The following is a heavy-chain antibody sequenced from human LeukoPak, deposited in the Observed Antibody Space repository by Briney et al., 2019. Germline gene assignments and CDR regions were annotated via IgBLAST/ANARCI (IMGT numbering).Heavy chain of an antibody. CDR1: GGSFSGYY. CDR3: AREASEGNYFDY. J-gene: IGHJ4*02. Sequence: SETLSLTCAVYGGSFSGYYWSWIRQPPGKGLEWIGYIYYSGSTNYNPSLKSRVTISVDTSKNQFSLKLSSVTAADTAVYYCAREASEGNYFDYWGQGTLVTVSS. D-gene: IGHD1-14*01. V-gene: IGHV4-59*01. CDR2: IYYSGST.